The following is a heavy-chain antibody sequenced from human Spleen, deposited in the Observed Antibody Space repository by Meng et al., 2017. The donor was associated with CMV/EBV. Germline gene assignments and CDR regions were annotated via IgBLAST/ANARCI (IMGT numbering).Heavy chain of an antibody. CDR3: ARDRDLPFWSGYLYALDV. V-gene: IGHV1-2*02. CDR2: INPNSGGT. D-gene: IGHD3-3*01. J-gene: IGHJ6*02. CDR1: GYTFTGYY. Sequence: ASVKVSCKASGYTFTGYYMHWVRQAPGQGLEWMGWINPNSGGTNYAQKFQGGVTMTRDTSINTAYMDLSRLRSDDTAVYYCARDRDLPFWSGYLYALDVWGQGTTVTVSS.